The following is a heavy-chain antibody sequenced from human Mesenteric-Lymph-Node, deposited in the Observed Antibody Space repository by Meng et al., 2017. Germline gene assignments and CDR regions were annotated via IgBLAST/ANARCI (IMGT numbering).Heavy chain of an antibody. Sequence: GGSLRLSCAASGFTFSSYGMHWVRQAPGKGLEWVAVIWYDGSNKYYADSVKGRFTISRDNAKNTLYLQMNSLRTEDTAVYYCARDRREGRDDIWGQGTMVTVSS. CDR3: ARDRREGRDDI. J-gene: IGHJ3*02. D-gene: IGHD3-10*01. CDR1: GFTFSSYG. CDR2: IWYDGSNK. V-gene: IGHV3-33*01.